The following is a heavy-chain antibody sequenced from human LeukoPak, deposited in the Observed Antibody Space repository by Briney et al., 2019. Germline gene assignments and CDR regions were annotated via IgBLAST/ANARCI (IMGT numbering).Heavy chain of an antibody. V-gene: IGHV3-23*01. Sequence: GGSLRLSCAASGFTFSTYGMNWVRQAPGKGLGWVSGVGPTGTQTSYAESVRGRFAISRDNSKNILYLQMNSLRAEDTAVYYCAKGFSNYRGDAFDIWGQGTMVTVSS. D-gene: IGHD4-11*01. J-gene: IGHJ3*02. CDR1: GFTFSTYG. CDR3: AKGFSNYRGDAFDI. CDR2: VGPTGTQT.